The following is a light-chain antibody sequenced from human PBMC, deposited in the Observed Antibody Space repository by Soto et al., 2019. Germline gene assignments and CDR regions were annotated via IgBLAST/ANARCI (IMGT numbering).Light chain of an antibody. CDR1: SSNIGAGYD. CDR3: QSYDSSLSGWV. Sequence: QSVLTQPPSVSGAPXXRXTISCTESSSNIGAGYDVHWYQQLPGTAPKLLIYGNSNRPSGVPDRFSGSKSGTSASLAITGLQAEDEADYYCQSYDSSLSGWVFGGGTKLTVL. CDR2: GNS. J-gene: IGLJ3*02. V-gene: IGLV1-40*01.